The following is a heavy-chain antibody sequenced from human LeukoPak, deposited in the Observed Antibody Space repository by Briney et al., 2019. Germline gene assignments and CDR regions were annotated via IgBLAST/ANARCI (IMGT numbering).Heavy chain of an antibody. J-gene: IGHJ5*01. V-gene: IGHV1-2*02. D-gene: IGHD2-15*01. CDR2: IDPNTAGT. CDR1: GYTFTAYY. CDR3: ARPGYCSGGSCADWFDS. Sequence: ASVKVSCKPSGYTFTAYYVHWMRQAPGQGLEWMGWIDPNTAGTNFAQKFQGRVSMTRGTSINTAYLELSRLRSADTAVYYCARPGYCSGGSCADWFDSWGQGTLVTVSS.